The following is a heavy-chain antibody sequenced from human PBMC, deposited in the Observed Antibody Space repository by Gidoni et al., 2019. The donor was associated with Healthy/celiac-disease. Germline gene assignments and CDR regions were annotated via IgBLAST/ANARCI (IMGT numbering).Heavy chain of an antibody. J-gene: IGHJ4*02. CDR1: GFTFSSYA. D-gene: IGHD1-7*01. CDR3: VKDPPSNWNYGGGEQEIDY. Sequence: EVQLVESGGGLVQPGGSLRLSCSASGFTFSSYAMHWVRQAPGKGLEYVSAISSNGGSTYYADSVKGRFTISRDNSKNTLYLQMSSLRAEDTAVYYCVKDPPSNWNYGGGEQEIDYWGQGTLVTVSS. CDR2: ISSNGGST. V-gene: IGHV3-64D*09.